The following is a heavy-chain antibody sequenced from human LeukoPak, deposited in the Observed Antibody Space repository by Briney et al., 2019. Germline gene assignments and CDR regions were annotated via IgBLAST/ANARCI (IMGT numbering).Heavy chain of an antibody. CDR2: IYYSGST. CDR3: ARETSPYYYGSGTLDY. D-gene: IGHD3-10*01. Sequence: SETLSLTCTVSGYSISSGYYWGWIRQPPGKGLGWIGSIYYSGSTYYNPSLKRRVTISVDTSKNQVSLKLSSVTAADTAVYYCARETSPYYYGSGTLDYWGQGTLVTVSS. J-gene: IGHJ4*02. CDR1: GYSISSGYY. V-gene: IGHV4-38-2*02.